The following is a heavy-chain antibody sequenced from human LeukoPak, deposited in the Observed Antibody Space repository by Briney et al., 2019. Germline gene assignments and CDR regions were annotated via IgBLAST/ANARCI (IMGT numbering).Heavy chain of an antibody. D-gene: IGHD6-19*01. V-gene: IGHV3-74*01. J-gene: IGHJ4*02. CDR3: ASPNSMAGTHYFHY. CDR1: GFTFSSYW. CDR2: IKTDGSTT. Sequence: GGSLRLSCAVSGFTFSSYWMHWVRQAPGKGLVWVSHIKTDGSTTAYADSVKGRFTISRDNSKSTLYLQMDSLRAEDTAVYYCASPNSMAGTHYFHYWGQGTLVTVSS.